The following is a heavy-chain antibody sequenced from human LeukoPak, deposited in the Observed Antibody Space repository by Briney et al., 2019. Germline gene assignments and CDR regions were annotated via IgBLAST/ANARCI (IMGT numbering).Heavy chain of an antibody. J-gene: IGHJ4*02. D-gene: IGHD6-19*01. Sequence: GGSLRLSCAASGFTFSSYAMSWVRQGPGKGLEWVSAISGSGGSTYYADSVKGRFTISRDNSKNTLYLQMNSLRAEDTAVYYCAKDHSSGWPQRGDYFDYWGQGTLVTVSS. CDR1: GFTFSSYA. CDR3: AKDHSSGWPQRGDYFDY. CDR2: ISGSGGST. V-gene: IGHV3-23*01.